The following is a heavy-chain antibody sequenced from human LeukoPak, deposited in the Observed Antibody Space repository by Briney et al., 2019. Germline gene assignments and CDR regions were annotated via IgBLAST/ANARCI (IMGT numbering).Heavy chain of an antibody. V-gene: IGHV4-4*07. Sequence: SETLSLACTVSGGSLSSHYWSWIRQAAGKGLEWIGRIYISGSTNYNPSLTSRVTLSLDTSKNQISLRLSSVTAADTAVYYCARDQGLNWNYDFFDYWGHGTLVTVSS. CDR3: ARDQGLNWNYDFFDY. CDR2: IYISGST. CDR1: GGSLSSHY. D-gene: IGHD1-7*01. J-gene: IGHJ4*01.